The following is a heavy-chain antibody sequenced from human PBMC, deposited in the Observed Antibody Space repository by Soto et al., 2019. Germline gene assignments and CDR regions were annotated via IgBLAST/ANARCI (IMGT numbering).Heavy chain of an antibody. J-gene: IGHJ4*02. CDR1: GYTFTSYG. CDR2: ISPIFGTA. V-gene: IGHV1-69*05. CDR3: ARASRIFGVALNFDY. D-gene: IGHD3-3*01. Sequence: GASVKVSCKASGYTFTSYGISWVRQAPGQGLEWMGWISPIFGTANYAQKFQGRVTITTDESTSTAYMELSSLRSEDTAVYYCARASRIFGVALNFDYWGQGTLVTVSS.